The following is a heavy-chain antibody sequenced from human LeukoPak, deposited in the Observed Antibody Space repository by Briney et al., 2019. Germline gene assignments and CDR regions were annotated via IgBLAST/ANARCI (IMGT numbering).Heavy chain of an antibody. J-gene: IGHJ4*02. Sequence: PGGSLRLSCAGSGFTFRSYAMSWVRQAPGKGLEWVSAISGSGGSTYYADSVKGRFTISRDNSKNTPYLQMNSLRAEDTAVYYCAKDGGYCSSTSCYPDYWGQGTLVTVSS. V-gene: IGHV3-23*01. D-gene: IGHD2-2*01. CDR1: GFTFRSYA. CDR3: AKDGGYCSSTSCYPDY. CDR2: ISGSGGST.